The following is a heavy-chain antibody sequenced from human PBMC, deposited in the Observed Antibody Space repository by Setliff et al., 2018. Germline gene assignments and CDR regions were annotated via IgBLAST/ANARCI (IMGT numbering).Heavy chain of an antibody. Sequence: ASVKVSCQASGYIFTYYAIHWVRQAPGQRLEWMGWINAGNGNTKYSQKFQGRVTITRDTSASTAYMELSSLTSEDTAVYYCARRPYDSSGYFNYWGQGTLVTVSS. CDR2: INAGNGNT. CDR3: ARRPYDSSGYFNY. D-gene: IGHD3-22*01. CDR1: GYIFTYYA. V-gene: IGHV1-3*01. J-gene: IGHJ4*02.